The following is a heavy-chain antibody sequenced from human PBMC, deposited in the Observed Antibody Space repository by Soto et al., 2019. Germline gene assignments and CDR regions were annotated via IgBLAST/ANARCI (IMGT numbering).Heavy chain of an antibody. D-gene: IGHD3-9*01. CDR3: ATSDILTAYYKNIPTLPINY. CDR2: IIPIFGTA. J-gene: IGHJ4*02. V-gene: IGHV1-69*13. CDR1: GGTFSSYA. Sequence: ASVKVSCKASGGTFSSYAISWVRQAPGQGLEWMGGIIPIFGTANYAQKFQGRVTITADESTSTAYMELSSLGSEDTAVYYCATSDILTAYYKNIPTLPINYWGQGTLVTVSS.